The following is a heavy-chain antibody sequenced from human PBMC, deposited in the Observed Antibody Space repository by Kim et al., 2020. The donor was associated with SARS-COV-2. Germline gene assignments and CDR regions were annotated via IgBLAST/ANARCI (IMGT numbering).Heavy chain of an antibody. D-gene: IGHD6-19*01. CDR1: GFTFSSYW. CDR3: ARDLAEDSGWYEGTWFDP. CDR2: IKQDGSEK. Sequence: GGSLRLSCAASGFTFSSYWMSWVRQAPGKGLEWVANIKQDGSEKYYVDSVKGRFTISRDNAKNSLYLQMNSLRAEDTAVYYCARDLAEDSGWYEGTWFDPWGQGTLVTVSS. J-gene: IGHJ5*02. V-gene: IGHV3-7*01.